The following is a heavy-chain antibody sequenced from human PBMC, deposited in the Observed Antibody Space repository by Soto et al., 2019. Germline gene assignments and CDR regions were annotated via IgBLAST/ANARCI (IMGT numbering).Heavy chain of an antibody. CDR3: ARGLPLRDYIWGSYRYNY. D-gene: IGHD3-16*02. V-gene: IGHV4-34*01. CDR2: INHSGST. Sequence: SETLSLTCAVYGGSFSGYYWSWIRQPPGKGLEWIGEINHSGSTNYNPSLKSRVTISVDTSKNQFSLKLSSVTAADTAVYYCARGLPLRDYIWGSYRYNYWGQGTLVTISS. CDR1: GGSFSGYY. J-gene: IGHJ4*02.